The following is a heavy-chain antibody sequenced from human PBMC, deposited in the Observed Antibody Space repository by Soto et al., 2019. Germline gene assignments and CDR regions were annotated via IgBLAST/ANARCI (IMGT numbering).Heavy chain of an antibody. CDR1: GFTFTGHS. J-gene: IGHJ4*02. CDR2: IGSSSVNI. CDR3: ARKEPGVCSILY. D-gene: IGHD1-26*01. V-gene: IGHV3-48*01. Sequence: VGSLRLSCTGSGFTFTGHSMNWVRQAPGKGLEWLSYIGSSSVNIFYADSVKGRFTVSRDNAKNSLYLQMNSLRAEDTAVYYCARKEPGVCSILYWAQGTLVTVSS.